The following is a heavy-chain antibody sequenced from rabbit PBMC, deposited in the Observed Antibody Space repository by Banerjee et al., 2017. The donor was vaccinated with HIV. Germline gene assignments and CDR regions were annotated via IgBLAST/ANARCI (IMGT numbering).Heavy chain of an antibody. Sequence: QSLEESGGGLVKPGASLTLTCKASGFDFSILYYMCWVRQAPGKGLEWIACIYAGDNDNSYYANWAKGRFTISKASSTTVTLQMTSLTAADTATYFCARDDYYSSGSNLWGQGTLVTVS. CDR3: ARDDYYSSGSNL. J-gene: IGHJ4*01. D-gene: IGHD4-1*01. CDR1: GFDFSILYY. V-gene: IGHV1S40*01. CDR2: IYAGDNDNS.